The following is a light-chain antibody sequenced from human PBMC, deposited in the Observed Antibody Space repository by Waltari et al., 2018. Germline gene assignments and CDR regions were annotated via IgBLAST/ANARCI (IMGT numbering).Light chain of an antibody. CDR3: QQANSFPWT. J-gene: IGKJ1*01. CDR1: QGISSW. V-gene: IGKV1-12*01. Sequence: DIQMTQSPSSVSASVGDRVTITCRASQGISSWLAWYQQKPGKAPRLLIYAASALQSGVPSRFSGSGSELHFTLTINNLQPEDFATYYCQQANSFPWTFGQGTKVEIK. CDR2: AAS.